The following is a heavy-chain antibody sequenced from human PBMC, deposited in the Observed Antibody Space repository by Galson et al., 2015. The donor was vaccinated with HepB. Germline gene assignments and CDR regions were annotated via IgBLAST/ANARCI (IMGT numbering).Heavy chain of an antibody. D-gene: IGHD3-3*01. V-gene: IGHV3-15*07. CDR3: TTLYDFWSGHEFDY. Sequence: SLRLSCAASGFTFSNAWMNWVRQAPGKGLEWVGRIKSKTDGGTTDYAAPVKSRFTISRDDSKNTLYLQMNSLKTEDTAVYYCTTLYDFWSGHEFDYWGQGTLVTVSS. J-gene: IGHJ4*02. CDR1: GFTFSNAW. CDR2: IKSKTDGGTT.